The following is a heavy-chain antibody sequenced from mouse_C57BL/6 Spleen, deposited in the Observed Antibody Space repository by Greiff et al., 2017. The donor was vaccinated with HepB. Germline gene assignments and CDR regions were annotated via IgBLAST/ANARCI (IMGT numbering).Heavy chain of an antibody. V-gene: IGHV1-52*01. CDR1: GYTFTSYW. D-gene: IGHD2-3*01. J-gene: IGHJ4*01. CDR3: ASGNDGYCYAMDY. Sequence: QVQLQQPGAELVRPGSSVKLSCKASGYTFTSYWMHWVKQRPIQGLEWIGNIDPSDSETHYNQKFKDKATLTVDKSSSTAYMQLSSLTSEDSAVYYCASGNDGYCYAMDYWGQGTSVTVSS. CDR2: IDPSDSET.